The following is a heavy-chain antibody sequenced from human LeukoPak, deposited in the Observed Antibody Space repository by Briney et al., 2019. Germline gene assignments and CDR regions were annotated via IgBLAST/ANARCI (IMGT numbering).Heavy chain of an antibody. CDR2: IWYDGSNK. J-gene: IGHJ6*02. CDR1: GFTFSSYG. CDR3: ARDLVVVPAKGYYYYYGMDV. D-gene: IGHD2-2*01. V-gene: IGHV3-33*01. Sequence: GRSLRLSCAASGFTFSSYGMHWVRQAPGKGLEWVAVIWYDGSNKYYADSVKGRFTISRDNSKNTLYLQMNSQRAEDTAVYYCARDLVVVPAKGYYYYYGMDVWGQGTTVTVSS.